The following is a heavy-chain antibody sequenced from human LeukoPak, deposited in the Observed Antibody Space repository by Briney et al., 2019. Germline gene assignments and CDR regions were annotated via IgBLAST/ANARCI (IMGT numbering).Heavy chain of an antibody. D-gene: IGHD2-2*01. V-gene: IGHV5-51*01. CDR3: ATPYPREYCSSTTCYFNY. Sequence: GESLKISCKVSGYSFATYWIGWVRQMPGKGLEWMGIIYPDNSDTRYSPSFQGQVTISADKSISTAYLQWSSLKASDTAMYYCATPYPREYCSSTTCYFNYWGQGTLVTVSS. CDR2: IYPDNSDT. J-gene: IGHJ4*02. CDR1: GYSFATYW.